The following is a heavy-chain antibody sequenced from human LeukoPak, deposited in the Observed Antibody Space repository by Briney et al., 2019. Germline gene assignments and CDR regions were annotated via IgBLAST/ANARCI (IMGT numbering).Heavy chain of an antibody. CDR3: AAIRFFGLGNWFDP. CDR2: IYTSGST. CDR1: GGSISSYY. D-gene: IGHD3-16*01. Sequence: SETLSLTCTVSGGSISSYYWSWIRQPAGKGLEWIGRIYTSGSTNYNPSLKSRVTISVDTSKNQFSLKLSSVTAADTAVYCCAAIRFFGLGNWFDPWGQGTLVTVSS. J-gene: IGHJ5*02. V-gene: IGHV4-4*07.